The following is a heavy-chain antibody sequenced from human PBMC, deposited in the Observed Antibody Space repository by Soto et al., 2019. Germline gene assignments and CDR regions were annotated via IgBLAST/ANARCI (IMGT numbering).Heavy chain of an antibody. Sequence: GGSLRLSCAASGFTCSSYWMRWVRQAPGKGLECVANIKQDGSEKYYVDSVKGRFTISRENAKNSLYLQMNSLRAEDTAVYYCASAGLDDWFDRWGQGTRVTASS. D-gene: IGHD6-19*01. CDR1: GFTCSSYW. CDR2: IKQDGSEK. CDR3: ASAGLDDWFDR. V-gene: IGHV3-7*01. J-gene: IGHJ5*02.